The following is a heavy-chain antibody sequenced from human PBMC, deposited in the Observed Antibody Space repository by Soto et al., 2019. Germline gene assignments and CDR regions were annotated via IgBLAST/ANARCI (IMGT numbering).Heavy chain of an antibody. CDR2: IYYSGST. CDR1: GGSISSSSYY. CDR3: ARSEIKGYDFWSGYASFDP. V-gene: IGHV4-39*01. Sequence: QLQLQESGPGLVKPSETLSLTCTVSGGSISSSSYYWGWIRQPPGKGLEWIGSIYYSGSTYYNPSLKSRVTISVDTSKNQFSLKLSSVTAADTAVYYCARSEIKGYDFWSGYASFDPWGQGTLVTVSS. J-gene: IGHJ5*02. D-gene: IGHD3-3*01.